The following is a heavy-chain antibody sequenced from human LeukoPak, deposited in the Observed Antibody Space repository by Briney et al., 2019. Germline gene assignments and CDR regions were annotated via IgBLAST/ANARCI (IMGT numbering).Heavy chain of an antibody. D-gene: IGHD2-21*01. J-gene: IGHJ5*02. CDR2: ISSSSSYI. CDR3: ARDRGGGDCYDP. Sequence: GGSLRLSCAASGFTFSSYSMNWVRQAPGKGLEWVSSISSSSSYIYYADSVKGRFTISRDNAKNSLYLQMNSLRAEDTAVYYCARDRGGGDCYDPWGQGTLVTVSS. CDR1: GFTFSSYS. V-gene: IGHV3-21*01.